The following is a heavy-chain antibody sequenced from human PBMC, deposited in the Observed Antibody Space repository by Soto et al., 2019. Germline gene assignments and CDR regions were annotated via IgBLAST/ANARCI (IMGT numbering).Heavy chain of an antibody. CDR1: GGSISSGDYY. D-gene: IGHD3-22*01. CDR3: ARGGDYYDSSGHAFDI. Sequence: SETLSPTCTVSGGSISSGDYYWSWIRQPPGKGLEWIGYIYYSGSTYYNPSLKSRVTISVDTSKNQFSPKLSSVTAADTAVYYCARGGDYYDSSGHAFDIWGQGTMVTVSS. CDR2: IYYSGST. V-gene: IGHV4-30-4*01. J-gene: IGHJ3*02.